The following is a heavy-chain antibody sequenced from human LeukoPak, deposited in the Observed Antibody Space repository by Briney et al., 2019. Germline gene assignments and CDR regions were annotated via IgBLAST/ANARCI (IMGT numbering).Heavy chain of an antibody. CDR2: ISGSGGST. CDR1: GFTFSIYA. Sequence: GGSLRLSCAASGFTFSIYAMSWVRQAPGKGLEWVSAISGSGGSTYYADSVKGRFTISRDNSKNTLYLQMNSLRAEDTAVYYCAKSMVSYERYYFDYWGQGTLVTVSS. J-gene: IGHJ4*02. V-gene: IGHV3-23*01. CDR3: AKSMVSYERYYFDY. D-gene: IGHD3-3*01.